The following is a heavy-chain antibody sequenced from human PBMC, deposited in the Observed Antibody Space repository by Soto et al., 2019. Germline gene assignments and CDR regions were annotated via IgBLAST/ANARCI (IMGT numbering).Heavy chain of an antibody. CDR1: GFTFSSYG. CDR3: ARDARNYYDAFDI. D-gene: IGHD3-10*01. J-gene: IGHJ3*02. V-gene: IGHV3-30*03. CDR2: ISYDGSNK. Sequence: GGSLRLSCAASGFTFSSYGMHWVRQAPGKGLEWVAVISYDGSNKYYADSVKGRFTISRDNAKNTLYLQMNSLRAEDTAVYYCARDARNYYDAFDIWGQGTMVTVSS.